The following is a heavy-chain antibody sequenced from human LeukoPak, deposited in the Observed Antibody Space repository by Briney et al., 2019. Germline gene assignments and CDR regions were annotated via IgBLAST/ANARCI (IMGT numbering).Heavy chain of an antibody. D-gene: IGHD3-10*01. J-gene: IGHJ4*02. CDR1: GGSISSYY. V-gene: IGHV4-59*08. Sequence: TSETLSLTCTVSGGSISSYYWSWIRQPPGKGLEWIGYIYYSGSTNYNPSLKSRVTMSVDTSKNQFSLKLSSVTAADTAVYYCARQGVRGVPDYWGQGTLVTVSS. CDR3: ARQGVRGVPDY. CDR2: IYYSGST.